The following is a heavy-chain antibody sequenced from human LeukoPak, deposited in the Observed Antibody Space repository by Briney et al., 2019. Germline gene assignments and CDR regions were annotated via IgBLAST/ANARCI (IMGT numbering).Heavy chain of an antibody. V-gene: IGHV3-64*01. J-gene: IGHJ5*02. CDR2: ISSNGGST. CDR1: GFTFSSYA. Sequence: GGSLRLSCAASGFTFSSYAMHWVRQAPGKGLEYVSAISSNGGSTYYANSVKGRFTISRDNSKNTLYLQMGSLRAEDTAVYYCAKGGSSSWLENWFDPWGQGTLVTVSS. D-gene: IGHD6-13*01. CDR3: AKGGSSSWLENWFDP.